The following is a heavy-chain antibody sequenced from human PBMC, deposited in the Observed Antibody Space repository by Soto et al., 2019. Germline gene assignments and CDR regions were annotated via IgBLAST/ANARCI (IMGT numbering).Heavy chain of an antibody. CDR3: ARWGGPAAGHYYYYRMDV. CDR2: IYSGGAT. Sequence: PGGSLRLSCAAAGFSVSTSHISWVRQAPGKGLEWVSVIYSGGATHYAVSVKGRLIISRDNSKNTLYLQMNSLRAEDTAVYYCARWGGPAAGHYYYYRMDVWGQGTTVTVSS. J-gene: IGHJ6*02. CDR1: GFSVSTSH. V-gene: IGHV3-66*02. D-gene: IGHD6-13*01.